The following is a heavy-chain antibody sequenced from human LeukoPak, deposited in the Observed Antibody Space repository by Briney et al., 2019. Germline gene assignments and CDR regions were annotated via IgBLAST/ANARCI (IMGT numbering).Heavy chain of an antibody. V-gene: IGHV4-30-2*01. J-gene: IGHJ5*02. CDR3: ARRTGWADP. CDR2: IYETGNS. D-gene: IGHD6-19*01. Sequence: SETLSLTCIVSGGSIARGGYSWTWLRQPPGKGLEWIGGIYETGNSHYNPSLKSRVTISVDFAKNHFSLSLTTVTAADTAVYYCARRTGWADPWGQGTLVTVSS. CDR1: GGSIARGGYS.